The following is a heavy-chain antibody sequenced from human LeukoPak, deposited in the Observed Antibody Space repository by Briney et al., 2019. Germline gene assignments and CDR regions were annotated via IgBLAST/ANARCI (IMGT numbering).Heavy chain of an antibody. CDR3: ASLRPAASHRVDP. CDR2: ISPIFGTP. CDR1: GGTFSSYA. Sequence: GASVTVSCKASGGTFSSYAISWVRQAPGPGIEWMGGISPIFGTPSYAQKFQGRVTITADESTSTADMELSSLRAEDTAVYYCASLRPAASHRVDPWGQGTLVTVSS. J-gene: IGHJ5*02. D-gene: IGHD2-2*01. V-gene: IGHV1-69*13.